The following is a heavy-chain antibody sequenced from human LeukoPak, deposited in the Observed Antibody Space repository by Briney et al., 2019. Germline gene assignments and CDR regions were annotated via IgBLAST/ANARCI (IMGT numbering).Heavy chain of an antibody. CDR3: ARDVSGYPDH. Sequence: SETLSLTCTVSGGSISSSSYYWGWIRQPPGKGLEWIGSIYYSGSTYYNPSLKSRVTISVDTSKNQFSLKLSSVTAADTAVYYCARDVSGYPDHWGQGTLVTVSS. J-gene: IGHJ4*02. CDR1: GGSISSSSYY. D-gene: IGHD5-12*01. V-gene: IGHV4-39*07. CDR2: IYYSGST.